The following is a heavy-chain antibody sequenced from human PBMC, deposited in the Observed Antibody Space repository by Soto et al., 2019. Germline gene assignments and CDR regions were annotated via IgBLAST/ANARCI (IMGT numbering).Heavy chain of an antibody. D-gene: IGHD3-16*01. J-gene: IGHJ6*02. CDR3: AMVDVYVTPSPQDV. V-gene: IGHV1-18*01. CDR1: GYTFTRYG. CDR2: INTYNGNT. Sequence: VQLVQSGAEVKNPGASVKVSCKASGYTFTRYGIGWARQAPGQGLEWMGWINTYNGNTNYAQNVQGRVTLTTHTSTRTAYMELRSLRSNDTAIYYCAMVDVYVTPSPQDVWGQGTTVSVSS.